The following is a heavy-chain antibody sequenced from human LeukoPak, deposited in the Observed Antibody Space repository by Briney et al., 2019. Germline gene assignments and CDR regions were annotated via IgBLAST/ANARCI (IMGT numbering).Heavy chain of an antibody. Sequence: PGGSLRLSCVASGFTFSSYSMNWVRQAPGKGLEWVSYISSSSSTIYYADSVKGRFTISRDNAKNSLSLQMNSLRDEDTAVYYCARDPNDYWGQGTLVTVSS. J-gene: IGHJ4*02. CDR1: GFTFSSYS. V-gene: IGHV3-48*02. CDR2: ISSSSSTI. CDR3: ARDPNDY.